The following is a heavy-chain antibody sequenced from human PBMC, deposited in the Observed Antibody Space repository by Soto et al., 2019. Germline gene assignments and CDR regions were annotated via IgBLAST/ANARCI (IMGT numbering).Heavy chain of an antibody. CDR3: ARDRGYCSGGSCYSGRDDAFDI. CDR1: GYTFTSYD. D-gene: IGHD2-15*01. CDR2: ISAYNGNT. J-gene: IGHJ3*02. Sequence: ASVKVSCKASGYTFTSYDISWVRQAPGQGLEWMGWISAYNGNTNYAQKIQGRVTMTTDTSTSTAYMELRSLRSDDTAVYYCARDRGYCSGGSCYSGRDDAFDIWGQGTMVTVSS. V-gene: IGHV1-18*01.